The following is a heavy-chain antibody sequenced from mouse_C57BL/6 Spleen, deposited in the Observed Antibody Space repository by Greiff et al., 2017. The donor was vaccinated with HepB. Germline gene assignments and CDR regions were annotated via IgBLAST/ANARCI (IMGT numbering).Heavy chain of an antibody. J-gene: IGHJ2*01. D-gene: IGHD1-1*01. Sequence: VQLVESGAELVRPGASVTLSCKASGYTFTDYEMHWVKQTPVHGLEWIGAIDPETGGTAYNQKFKGKAILTADKSSSTAYMELRSLTSEDSAVYYCTRCTTVVGDYWGQGTTLTVSS. CDR1: GYTFTDYE. CDR2: IDPETGGT. V-gene: IGHV1-15*01. CDR3: TRCTTVVGDY.